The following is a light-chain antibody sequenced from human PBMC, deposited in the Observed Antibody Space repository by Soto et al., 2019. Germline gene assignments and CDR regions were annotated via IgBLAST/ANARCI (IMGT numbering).Light chain of an antibody. CDR2: EGI. CDR3: CSYVGATTYV. J-gene: IGLJ1*01. CDR1: SSTVGGFNV. V-gene: IGLV2-23*01. Sequence: ALTQPASVSGSPGQSITISCTGTSSTVGGFNVVSWYQQHPGKAPKVIIYEGIKRPSGISNRFSGSNSGSTASLTISGLQAEDEADYYCCSYVGATTYVFGTGTKVTVL.